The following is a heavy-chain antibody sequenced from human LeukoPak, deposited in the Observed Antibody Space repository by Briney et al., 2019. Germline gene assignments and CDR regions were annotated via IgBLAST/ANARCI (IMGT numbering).Heavy chain of an antibody. Sequence: PSETLSLTCTVSGGSISTYYWSWIRQPPGKGLDWIGYIYYSGSTNYNPSLKSRVTISVDTSKNQFSLKLSSLTAADTAVYYCAREGWCYDSSGRQRGYFDYWGQGTLVTVSS. V-gene: IGHV4-59*01. J-gene: IGHJ4*02. D-gene: IGHD3-22*01. CDR3: AREGWCYDSSGRQRGYFDY. CDR2: IYYSGST. CDR1: GGSISTYY.